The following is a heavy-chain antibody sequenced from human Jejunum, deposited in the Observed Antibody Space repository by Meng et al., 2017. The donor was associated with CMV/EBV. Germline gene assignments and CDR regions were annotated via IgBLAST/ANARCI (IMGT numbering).Heavy chain of an antibody. V-gene: IGHV3-21*06. CDR2: LSSGSSYI. CDR1: GFSFSRYS. J-gene: IGHJ4*02. Sequence: SGTASGFSFSRYSMNWVRQAPGKGLEWVSTLSSGSSYIFYADSVKGRFTISRDDAKNSLYLQMTGLRAEDTAVYYCARGIGQLALDQWGQGTLVTVSS. CDR3: ARGIGQLALDQ. D-gene: IGHD6-6*01.